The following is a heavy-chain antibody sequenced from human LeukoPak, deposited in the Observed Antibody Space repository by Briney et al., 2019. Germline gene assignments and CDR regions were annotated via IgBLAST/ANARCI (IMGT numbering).Heavy chain of an antibody. J-gene: IGHJ6*03. CDR1: GGSISTYY. Sequence: SETLSLTCTVSGGSISTYYWSWIRQPPGKGLEWIGYIYYSGSTNYSPSLKSRVTISVDTSKNRFSLKLSSVTAADTAVYYCARVETSYYYMDVWGKGTTVTVSS. CDR2: IYYSGST. CDR3: ARVETSYYYMDV. V-gene: IGHV4-59*01.